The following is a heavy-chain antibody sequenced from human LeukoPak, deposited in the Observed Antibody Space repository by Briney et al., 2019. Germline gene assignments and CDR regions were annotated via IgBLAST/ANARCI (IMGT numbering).Heavy chain of an antibody. CDR1: GGTFSSYA. CDR2: MNPNSGNT. CDR3: ALQWLGY. Sequence: ASVKVSCKASGGTFSSYAIGWVRQAPGQGLEWMGWMNPNSGNTGYAQKFQGRVTMTRNTSISTAYMELSSLRSEDAAVYYCALQWLGYWGQGTLVTVSS. J-gene: IGHJ4*02. V-gene: IGHV1-8*02. D-gene: IGHD6-19*01.